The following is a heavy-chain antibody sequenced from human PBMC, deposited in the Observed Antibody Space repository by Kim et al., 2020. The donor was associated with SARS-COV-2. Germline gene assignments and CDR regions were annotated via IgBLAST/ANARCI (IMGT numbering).Heavy chain of an antibody. Sequence: ASVKVSCKASGYTFTGYYMHWVRQAPGQGLEWMGWINPNSGGTNYAQKFQGWVTMNRDTSISTAYMELSRLRSDDTAVYYCAILQTYYGSGSYDYWGQGTLVTVSS. CDR2: INPNSGGT. CDR1: GYTFTGYY. D-gene: IGHD3-10*01. J-gene: IGHJ4*02. V-gene: IGHV1-2*04. CDR3: AILQTYYGSGSYDY.